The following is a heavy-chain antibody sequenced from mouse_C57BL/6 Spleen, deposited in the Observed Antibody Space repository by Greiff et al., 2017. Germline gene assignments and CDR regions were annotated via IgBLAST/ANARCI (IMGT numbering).Heavy chain of an antibody. CDR3: AREGTPMDD. CDR1: GYTFTSYW. V-gene: IGHV1-50*01. CDR2: IDPSASYT. Sequence: QVQLQQSGAELVKPGASVKLSCKASGYTFTSYWMQWVKQRPGQGLEWIGEIDPSASYTNYNQKFKGKATLTVDTSSSTADMQLSSLTSEDSAVYYCAREGTPMDDWGQGTSVTVSS. J-gene: IGHJ4*01.